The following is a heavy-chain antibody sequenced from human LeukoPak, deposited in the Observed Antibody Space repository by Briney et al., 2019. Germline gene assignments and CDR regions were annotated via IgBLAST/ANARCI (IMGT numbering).Heavy chain of an antibody. CDR1: GFTFSSYG. Sequence: GGSLRLSCAASGFTFSSYGMSWVRQAPGKGLEWVSAISGSGGSTYYADSVKGRFTISRDNSKNTLYLQMNSLRAEDTAVYYCAKDMVRGVRYFDYWGQGTLVTVSS. V-gene: IGHV3-23*01. CDR3: AKDMVRGVRYFDY. CDR2: ISGSGGST. J-gene: IGHJ4*02. D-gene: IGHD3-10*01.